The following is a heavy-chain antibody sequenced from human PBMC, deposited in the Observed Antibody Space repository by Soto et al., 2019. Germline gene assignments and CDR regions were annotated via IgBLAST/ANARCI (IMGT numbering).Heavy chain of an antibody. Sequence: GGSLRLSCAASGFTFTNAWINWVPQAPGKGLEWGGRIKNKTDGGTTDYAEPVKGRFAISRDDSNNMVYLQMNSLKIEDTAFYYCTTDSYSTIIIVRFDYWGHGTLVTVSS. CDR2: IKNKTDGGTT. CDR1: GFTFTNAW. V-gene: IGHV3-15*07. CDR3: TTDSYSTIIIVRFDY. D-gene: IGHD3-22*01. J-gene: IGHJ4*01.